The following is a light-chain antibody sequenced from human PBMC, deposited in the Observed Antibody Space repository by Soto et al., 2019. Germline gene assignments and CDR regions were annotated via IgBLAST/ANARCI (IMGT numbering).Light chain of an antibody. CDR2: DVS. J-gene: IGLJ1*01. CDR1: SSDVGRYNY. CDR3: SSYTSSNTFV. V-gene: IGLV2-14*01. Sequence: QSALAQPASVSGSPGQSIAISCTGTSSDVGRYNYVSWFQQHPGTAPKLMIYDVSNRPSGVSDRFSGSKSGNTASLTISGLQAEDEADYYCSSYTSSNTFVFGTGTKLTVL.